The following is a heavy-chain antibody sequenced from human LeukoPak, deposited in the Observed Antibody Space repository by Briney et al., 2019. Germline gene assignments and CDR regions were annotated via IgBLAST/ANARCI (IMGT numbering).Heavy chain of an antibody. CDR1: GFTFSSDA. CDR3: AKGDQGKGSYSIGPFDY. D-gene: IGHD1-26*01. V-gene: IGHV3-23*01. CDR2: ISGSGGST. J-gene: IGHJ4*02. Sequence: GGSLRLSCAASGFTFSSDAMSWVRQAPGKGLEWVAAISGSGGSTYYADSVRGRFTISRDNSKNTLYLKMNSLRAEDTAVYYCAKGDQGKGSYSIGPFDYWSQGPLVTVSS.